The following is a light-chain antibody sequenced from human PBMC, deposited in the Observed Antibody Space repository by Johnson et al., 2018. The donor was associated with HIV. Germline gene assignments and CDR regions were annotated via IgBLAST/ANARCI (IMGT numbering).Light chain of an antibody. Sequence: QSVLTQPLFVSAASGQKVTISCSGSSSNIGNNDVSWYQQLPGKAPKLLIYENNERPSGIPDRFSGSKSGTSATLGITGLQTGDEADYYCGTWDDSLNFVFGTGTKVTVL. CDR2: ENN. CDR3: GTWDDSLNFV. J-gene: IGLJ1*01. V-gene: IGLV1-51*01. CDR1: SSNIGNND.